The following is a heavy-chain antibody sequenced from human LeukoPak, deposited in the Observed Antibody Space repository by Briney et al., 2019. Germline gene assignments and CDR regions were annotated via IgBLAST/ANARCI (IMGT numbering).Heavy chain of an antibody. J-gene: IGHJ4*02. V-gene: IGHV3-7*03. CDR3: ARVAITMVRGVISYYFDY. Sequence: GGSLRLSCAASGFTFSSYWMSWVRQAPGKGLEWVANIKQDGSEKYYVDSVKGRFTISRDNAKNSLYLQMNSLRAEDTAVHYCARVAITMVRGVISYYFDYWGQGTLVTVSS. D-gene: IGHD3-10*01. CDR2: IKQDGSEK. CDR1: GFTFSSYW.